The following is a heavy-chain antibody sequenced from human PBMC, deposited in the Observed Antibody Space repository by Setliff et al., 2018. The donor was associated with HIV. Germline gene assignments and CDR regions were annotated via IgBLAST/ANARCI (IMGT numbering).Heavy chain of an antibody. CDR1: GFSFSNYG. J-gene: IGHJ1*01. CDR3: ARDDYFQH. Sequence: GGSLRLSCVASGFSFSNYGMHWVRQAPGKGLEWVAVMLYDGSDRYYADSVKGRFTISRDNAKNTLYLQMNSLRAEDTAVYYCARDDYFQHWGQGTLVTVSS. V-gene: IGHV3-30*03. CDR2: MLYDGSDR.